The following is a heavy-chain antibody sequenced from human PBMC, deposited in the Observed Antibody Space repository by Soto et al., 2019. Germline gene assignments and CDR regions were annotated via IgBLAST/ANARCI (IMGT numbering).Heavy chain of an antibody. CDR1: GGSFSGYY. J-gene: IGHJ6*02. D-gene: IGHD2-8*01. CDR3: ARSWYATPYYYYYYGMDV. Sequence: KPSETLSLTCAVYGGSFSGYYWSWIRQPPGKGLEWIGEINHSGSTNYNPSLKSRVTISVDTSKNQFSLKLSSVTAADTAVYYCARSWYATPYYYYYYGMDVWGQGTTVTVSS. CDR2: INHSGST. V-gene: IGHV4-34*01.